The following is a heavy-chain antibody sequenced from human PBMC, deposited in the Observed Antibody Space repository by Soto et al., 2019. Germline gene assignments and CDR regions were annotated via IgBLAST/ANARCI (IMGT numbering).Heavy chain of an antibody. J-gene: IGHJ5*02. CDR3: AHSLYDYVWGPNWFDP. Sequence: QITLKESGPTLVKPTQTLTLTCTFSGFSLSTIGVGVGWIRQPPGKALEWLALIYWDDDKRYSPSLKSRLTITQDTSKNQVVLTMTNMDPVDTATYYCAHSLYDYVWGPNWFDPWGQGTLVTVSS. CDR1: GFSLSTIGVG. D-gene: IGHD3-16*01. CDR2: IYWDDDK. V-gene: IGHV2-5*02.